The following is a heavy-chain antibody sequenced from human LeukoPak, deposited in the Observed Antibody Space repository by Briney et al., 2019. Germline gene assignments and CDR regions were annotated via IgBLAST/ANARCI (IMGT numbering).Heavy chain of an antibody. J-gene: IGHJ5*02. CDR2: IKQDGSEK. D-gene: IGHD6-13*01. CDR1: AFTFSSYW. CDR3: ARASYSSSSGWFDP. Sequence: GGSLRLSCAASAFTFSSYWMNWVRQAPGKGLEWVANIKQDGSEKFYVDSVKGRFTISRDNAKNSLYLQMNSLRAEDTAVYYCARASYSSSSGWFDPWGQGTLVTVSS. V-gene: IGHV3-7*03.